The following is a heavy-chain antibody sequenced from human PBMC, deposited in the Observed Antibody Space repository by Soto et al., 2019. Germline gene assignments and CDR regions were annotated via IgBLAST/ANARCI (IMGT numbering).Heavy chain of an antibody. CDR1: GFTFSSYG. CDR2: IWYDGSNK. D-gene: IGHD5-18*01. V-gene: IGHV3-33*01. CDR3: ARDRITAGIDY. J-gene: IGHJ4*02. Sequence: QVQLVESGGGVVQPGRSLRLSCAASGFTFSSYGMHWVRQAPGKGLEWVAVIWYDGSNKYYADSVKGRFTISRDNSKNTLYLQMNSLRAEDTAVYYCARDRITAGIDYWGQGTLVTVSS.